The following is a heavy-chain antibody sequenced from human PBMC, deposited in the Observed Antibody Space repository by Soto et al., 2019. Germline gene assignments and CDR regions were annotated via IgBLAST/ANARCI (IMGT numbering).Heavy chain of an antibody. CDR2: IYYSGST. Sequence: SETLSLTCTVSGGSISSYYWSWIRQPPGKGLEWIGYIYYSGSTNYNPSLKSRVTISVETSKNQFSRKLSSVTAADTAVYYCAGNSGYDYGYYFDYWGQGTLVTVSS. J-gene: IGHJ4*02. V-gene: IGHV4-59*01. CDR1: GGSISSYY. D-gene: IGHD5-12*01. CDR3: AGNSGYDYGYYFDY.